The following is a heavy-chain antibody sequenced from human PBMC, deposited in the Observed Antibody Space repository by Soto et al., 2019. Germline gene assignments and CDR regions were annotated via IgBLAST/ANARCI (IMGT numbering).Heavy chain of an antibody. Sequence: ASVKVSCKASGYTFTSYGISWVRQAPGQGLEWMGWISAYNGNTNYAQKLQGRVTMTTDTSTSTAYMELRSLRSDDTAVYYCARGNTNPGYDILTGYYTRKDYGMDVWGQGTTVTVSS. CDR3: ARGNTNPGYDILTGYYTRKDYGMDV. CDR1: GYTFTSYG. V-gene: IGHV1-18*01. D-gene: IGHD3-9*01. CDR2: ISAYNGNT. J-gene: IGHJ6*02.